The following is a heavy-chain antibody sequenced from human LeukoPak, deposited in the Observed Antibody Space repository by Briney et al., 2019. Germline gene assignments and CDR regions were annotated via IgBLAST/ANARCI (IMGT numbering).Heavy chain of an antibody. Sequence: ASVKVSCKASGYTFTSYGISWVRQAPGQGLEWMGWISAYNGNTNYAQKLQGRVTMTTDTSTSTAYMEPRSLRSDDTAVYYCARETMVRGVIITYFDYWGQGTLVTVSS. J-gene: IGHJ4*02. CDR2: ISAYNGNT. CDR1: GYTFTSYG. V-gene: IGHV1-18*04. D-gene: IGHD3-10*01. CDR3: ARETMVRGVIITYFDY.